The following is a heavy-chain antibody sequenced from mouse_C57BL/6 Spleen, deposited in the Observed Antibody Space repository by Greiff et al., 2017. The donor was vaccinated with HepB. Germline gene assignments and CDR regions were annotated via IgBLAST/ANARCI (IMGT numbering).Heavy chain of an antibody. J-gene: IGHJ3*01. CDR1: GFTFSDYY. CDR3: ARHEGDYDVETWFAY. V-gene: IGHV5-12*01. Sequence: EVMLVESGGGLVQPGGSLKLSCAASGFTFSDYYMYWVRQTPEKRLEWVAYISNGGGSTYYPDTVKGRFTISRDNAKNTLYLQMSRLKSEDTAMYYCARHEGDYDVETWFAYWGQGTLVTVSA. D-gene: IGHD2-4*01. CDR2: ISNGGGST.